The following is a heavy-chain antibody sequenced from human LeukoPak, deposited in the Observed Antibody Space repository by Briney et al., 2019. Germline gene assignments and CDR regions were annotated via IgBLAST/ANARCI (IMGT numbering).Heavy chain of an antibody. D-gene: IGHD3-3*01. CDR3: ARDEGWSFDY. CDR2: INPRGDST. J-gene: IGHJ4*02. CDR1: GYTFTSYG. V-gene: IGHV1-46*03. Sequence: ASVKVSCKASGYTFTSYGISWVRQAPGQGLEWMGKINPRGDSTSYAQKFQGRVTMTRDTSTSTVYMELRSLRSEDTAVYYCARDEGWSFDYWGQGTLVTVSS.